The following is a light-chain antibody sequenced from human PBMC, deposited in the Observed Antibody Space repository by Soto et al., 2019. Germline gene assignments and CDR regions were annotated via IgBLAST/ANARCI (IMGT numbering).Light chain of an antibody. CDR3: FSFTTDWTHG. CDR1: SSDVGAYNY. CDR2: EVS. V-gene: IGLV2-14*01. J-gene: IGLJ1*01. Sequence: QSALTQPASVSGSPGQSITISCTGTSSDVGAYNYVSWFQQHPGKAPTLIISEVSNRPSGVSNRFSGSKSGNAASLTISGLQAEDEADYFCFSFTTDWTHGVGTGTKV.